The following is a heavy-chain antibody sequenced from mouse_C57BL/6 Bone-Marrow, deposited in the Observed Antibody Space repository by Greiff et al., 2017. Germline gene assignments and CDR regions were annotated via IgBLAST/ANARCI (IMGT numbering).Heavy chain of an antibody. CDR2: IYPGDGDT. D-gene: IGHD4-1*01. V-gene: IGHV1-80*01. Sequence: QVQLQQSGAELVKPGASVKISCKASGYAFSSYWMNWVKQRPGKGLEWIGQIYPGDGDTNYNGKFKGKATLTADKSSSPAYMQLSSLTSEDSAVXFCASANWEGYFDYWGQGTTLTVSS. CDR1: GYAFSSYW. CDR3: ASANWEGYFDY. J-gene: IGHJ2*01.